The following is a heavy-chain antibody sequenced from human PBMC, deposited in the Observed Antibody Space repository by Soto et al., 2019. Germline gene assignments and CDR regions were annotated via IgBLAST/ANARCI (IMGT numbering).Heavy chain of an antibody. J-gene: IGHJ6*02. CDR2: INSDGSTT. D-gene: IGHD2-15*01. Sequence: PGGSLRLSCAASGFTFSSYGIHWVRQAPGKGLVWVSRINSDGSTTNYADSAKGRFTISRDNAKNTLYLQMNSLRDEDTAVYYGERGVAGYYAMDVWGQVNTVTVSS. CDR3: ERGVAGYYAMDV. CDR1: GFTFSSYG. V-gene: IGHV3-74*01.